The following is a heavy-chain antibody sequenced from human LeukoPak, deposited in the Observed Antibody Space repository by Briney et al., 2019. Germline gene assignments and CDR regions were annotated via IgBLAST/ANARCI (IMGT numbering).Heavy chain of an antibody. Sequence: GGSLRLSCAASGFTFDDYAMHWVRQAPGKGLEWVSGISWNSGSIGYADSVKGRFTISRDNAKNSLYLQMNSLRAEDMALYYCAKDIGPIGVVPAAGPVFDYWGQGTLVTVSS. CDR2: ISWNSGSI. CDR3: AKDIGPIGVVPAAGPVFDY. V-gene: IGHV3-9*03. D-gene: IGHD2-2*01. J-gene: IGHJ4*02. CDR1: GFTFDDYA.